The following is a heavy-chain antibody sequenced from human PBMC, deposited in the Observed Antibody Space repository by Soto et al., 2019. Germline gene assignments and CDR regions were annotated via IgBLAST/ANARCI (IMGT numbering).Heavy chain of an antibody. J-gene: IGHJ4*02. D-gene: IGHD1-26*01. CDR1: GFTFSSYG. V-gene: IGHV3-33*01. Sequence: LRLSCAASGFTFSSYGMHWVRQAPGKGLEWVAVIWYDGSNKYYADSVKGRFTISRDNSKNTLYLQMNSLRAEDTAVYYCARDGGFSGSYYFDYWGQGTLVTVSS. CDR2: IWYDGSNK. CDR3: ARDGGFSGSYYFDY.